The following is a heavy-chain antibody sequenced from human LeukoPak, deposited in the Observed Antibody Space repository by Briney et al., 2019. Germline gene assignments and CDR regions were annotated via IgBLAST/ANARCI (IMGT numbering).Heavy chain of an antibody. V-gene: IGHV3-7*01. CDR2: IKLDGTQK. J-gene: IGHJ4*02. CDR3: TRDFWTDY. D-gene: IGHD3/OR15-3a*01. CDR1: GFTFRNYW. Sequence: GGSLRLSCAASGFTFRNYWMSWIRQAPGRGLEWVANIKLDGTQKNYTQSVRGRFTISRDNARNFLYLQLSSLRAEDTAVYYCTRDFWTDYWGQGTLVTVSS.